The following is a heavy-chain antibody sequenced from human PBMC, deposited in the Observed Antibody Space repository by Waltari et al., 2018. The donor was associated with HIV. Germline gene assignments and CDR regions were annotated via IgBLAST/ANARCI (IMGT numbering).Heavy chain of an antibody. D-gene: IGHD6-19*01. V-gene: IGHV4-61*01. CDR2: IYYSGST. J-gene: IGHJ4*02. CDR3: VRVSGWHVAGFDY. Sequence: QVQLRESGPGLVKPSETLSLTCSVSGGSVNSGTYFWGWIRQPPGKGLEWIGHIYYSGSTNYNPSLKSRVALSLDTSKNQFSLELSSGTAADSAIYYGVRVSGWHVAGFDYWGQGTLVTVSS. CDR1: GGSVNSGTYF.